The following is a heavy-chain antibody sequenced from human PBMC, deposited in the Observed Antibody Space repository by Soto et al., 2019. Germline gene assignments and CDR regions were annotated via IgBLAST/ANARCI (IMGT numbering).Heavy chain of an antibody. J-gene: IGHJ6*03. D-gene: IGHD1-26*01. V-gene: IGHV3-7*03. CDR3: ARECRIESIVGATTYCYYYMDV. Sequence: GGSLRLSCAASGFTFSSYWMSWVRQAPGKGLEWVANIKQDGSEKYYVDSVKGRFTISRDNAKNSLYLQMNSLRAEDTAVDYCARECRIESIVGATTYCYYYMDVWGKGTTVTVSS. CDR2: IKQDGSEK. CDR1: GFTFSSYW.